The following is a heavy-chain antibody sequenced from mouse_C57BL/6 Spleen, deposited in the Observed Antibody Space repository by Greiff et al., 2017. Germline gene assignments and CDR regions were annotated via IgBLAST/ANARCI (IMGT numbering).Heavy chain of an antibody. J-gene: IGHJ3*01. CDR3: ARGTTVVEGFAY. CDR1: GFTFSDYG. V-gene: IGHV5-17*01. CDR2: ISSGSSTI. Sequence: EVQVVESGGGLVKPGGSLKLSCAASGFTFSDYGMHWVRQAPEKGLEWVAYISSGSSTIYYADTVKGRFTISRDNAKTTLFLQMTSLRSEDTAMYYCARGTTVVEGFAYWGQGTLVTVSA. D-gene: IGHD1-1*01.